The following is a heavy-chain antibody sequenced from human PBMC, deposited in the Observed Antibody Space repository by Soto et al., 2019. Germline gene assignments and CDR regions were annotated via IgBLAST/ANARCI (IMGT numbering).Heavy chain of an antibody. CDR2: ISSSGSTI. CDR1: GFTFSDYY. V-gene: IGHV3-11*01. Sequence: PGGSLRLSCAASGFTFSDYYMSWIRQAPGKGLEWVSYISSSGSTIYYADSVKGRFTISRDNAKNSLYLQMNSLRAEDTAVYYCAREGGVVVAATVPDAFDIWGQGTMVTVSS. CDR3: AREGGVVVAATVPDAFDI. J-gene: IGHJ3*02. D-gene: IGHD2-15*01.